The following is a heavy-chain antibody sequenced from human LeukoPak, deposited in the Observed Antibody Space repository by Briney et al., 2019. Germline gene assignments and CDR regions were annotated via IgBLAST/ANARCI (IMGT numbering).Heavy chain of an antibody. CDR2: ISAYNGNT. Sequence: ASVKVSCKASGYTFTSYGISWVRQAPGQGLEWMGWISAYNGNTNYAQKLQGRVTMTTDTSTSTAYMELRSLRSDDTAVYYCARVFFWSGYYTGPGFDHWGQGTLVTVSS. V-gene: IGHV1-18*01. CDR3: ARVFFWSGYYTGPGFDH. D-gene: IGHD3-3*01. J-gene: IGHJ4*02. CDR1: GYTFTSYG.